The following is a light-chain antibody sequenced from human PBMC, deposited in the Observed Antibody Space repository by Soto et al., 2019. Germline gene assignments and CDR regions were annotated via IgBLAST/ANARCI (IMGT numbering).Light chain of an antibody. CDR1: SSDVGGYNY. Sequence: QSALTQPPSASGSPGQSVTISCTGTSSDVGGYNYVSWYQQHPGKAPKFMIYEVSKRPSGVPDRFSGSKSGNTASLTVSGLQAEDEADYYCSSYAGNNNLVFGGGTKVTAL. CDR2: EVS. J-gene: IGLJ2*01. V-gene: IGLV2-8*01. CDR3: SSYAGNNNLV.